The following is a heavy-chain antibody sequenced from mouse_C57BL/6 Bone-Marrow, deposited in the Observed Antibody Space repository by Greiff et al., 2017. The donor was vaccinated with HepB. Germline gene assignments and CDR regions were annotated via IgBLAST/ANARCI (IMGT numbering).Heavy chain of an antibody. CDR1: GFNIKDDY. J-gene: IGHJ3*01. Sequence: VQLQQSGAELVRPGASVKLSCTASGFNIKDDYMHWVKQRPEQGLEWIGWIDPENGDTEYASKFQGKATITADTSSNTAYLQLSSLTSEDTAVYYCTTYYGNDGFAYWGQGTLVTVSA. CDR2: IDPENGDT. CDR3: TTYYGNDGFAY. D-gene: IGHD2-2*01. V-gene: IGHV14-4*01.